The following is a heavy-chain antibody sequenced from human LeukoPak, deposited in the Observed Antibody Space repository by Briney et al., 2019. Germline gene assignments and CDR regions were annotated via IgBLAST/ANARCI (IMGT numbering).Heavy chain of an antibody. V-gene: IGHV3-30*04. Sequence: GGSLRLSCAASGFTFSSYAMHWVRQAPGKGLEWVAVISYDGSNKYYADSVKGRFTISRDNSKNTLYLQMNSLRAEDTAVYYCAKDTSTISVSGTCFDYWGQGTLVTVSS. CDR2: ISYDGSNK. CDR1: GFTFSSYA. J-gene: IGHJ4*02. D-gene: IGHD6-19*01. CDR3: AKDTSTISVSGTCFDY.